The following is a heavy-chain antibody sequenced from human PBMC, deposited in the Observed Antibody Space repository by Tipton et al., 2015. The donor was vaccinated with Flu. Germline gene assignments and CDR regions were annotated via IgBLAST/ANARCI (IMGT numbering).Heavy chain of an antibody. Sequence: SLRLSCAASGFTFSDYYMSWIRQAPGKGLEWVSYISSSSSYTNYADSVKGRFTISRDNAKNSLYLQMNSLRAEDTAVYYCARGIAVAGTAGGLDYFDYWGQGTLVTVSS. D-gene: IGHD6-19*01. V-gene: IGHV3-11*06. CDR2: ISSSSSYT. CDR1: GFTFSDYY. J-gene: IGHJ4*02. CDR3: ARGIAVAGTAGGLDYFDY.